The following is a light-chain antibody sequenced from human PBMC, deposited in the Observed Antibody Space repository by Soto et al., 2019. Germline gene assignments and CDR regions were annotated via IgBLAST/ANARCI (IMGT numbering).Light chain of an antibody. Sequence: ETVWTQSQGTLSLSPGERVTLSCMPSQSIASSYIAWYQQKPGQPPRLLLYRTFNRATGIPDRFSGSGSVTDFTLTISRLETEDFAVYFCKQFSSSPLTFGGGTKVDIK. V-gene: IGKV3-20*01. CDR2: RTF. J-gene: IGKJ4*01. CDR3: KQFSSSPLT. CDR1: QSIASSY.